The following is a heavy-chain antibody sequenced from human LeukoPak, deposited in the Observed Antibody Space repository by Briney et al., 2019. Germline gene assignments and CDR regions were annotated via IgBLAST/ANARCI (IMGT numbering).Heavy chain of an antibody. CDR1: GFTFSTYW. V-gene: IGHV3-7*01. CDR3: ARDLYGDYVYFYS. Sequence: GGSLRLSCAASGFTFSTYWMSWVRQAPGKGLEWVANIKLDGDEKYYVDSVRGRFTISRDNAKNSLYLQMNSLRAEDTAVYYCARDLYGDYVYFYSWGQGTLVTVSS. J-gene: IGHJ4*02. CDR2: IKLDGDEK. D-gene: IGHD4-17*01.